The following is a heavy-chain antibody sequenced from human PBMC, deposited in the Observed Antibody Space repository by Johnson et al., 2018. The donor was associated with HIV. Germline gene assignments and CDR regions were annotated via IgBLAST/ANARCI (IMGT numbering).Heavy chain of an antibody. CDR1: GFSLSNYW. V-gene: IGHV3-7*01. Sequence: VQLVESGGGLVQTGGSLRLSCAASGFSLSNYWMSWVRQAPGRGLEWVANIKQDGREKFYVDSVKGRITISRDSSKNTLYLQMNSLRAEDTAVYYCARGSRYTYDNDDAYLLHAFDVWGQGTMVTVSS. CDR2: IKQDGREK. CDR3: ARGSRYTYDNDDAYLLHAFDV. D-gene: IGHD3-22*01. J-gene: IGHJ3*01.